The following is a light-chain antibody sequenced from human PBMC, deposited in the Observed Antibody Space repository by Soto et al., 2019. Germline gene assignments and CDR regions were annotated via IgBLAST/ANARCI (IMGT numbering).Light chain of an antibody. Sequence: IVMTQSPATLSVSPGERATLSCRASQSIRTDLSWYQQKSGQGPRLLIYDASTRATGIPARFSGSGSGTEFTLTISSLQSEDFAVYYCQQYNNWLTTFGQGTKVDIK. CDR2: DAS. J-gene: IGKJ1*01. CDR1: QSIRTD. V-gene: IGKV3D-15*01. CDR3: QQYNNWLTT.